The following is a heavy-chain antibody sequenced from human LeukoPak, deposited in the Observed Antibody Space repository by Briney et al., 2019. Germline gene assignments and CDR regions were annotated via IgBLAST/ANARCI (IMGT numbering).Heavy chain of an antibody. CDR3: ARSYRDPNFDY. D-gene: IGHD1-26*01. CDR2: IYYSGGT. V-gene: IGHV4-61*01. CDR1: GGSVSSGSYY. Sequence: PSETLSLTCTVSGGSVSSGSYYWSWIRQPPGKGLEWIGYIYYSGGTNYNPSLKSRVTISVDTSKNQFSLKLSSVTAADTAVYYCARSYRDPNFDYWGQGTLVTVSS. J-gene: IGHJ4*02.